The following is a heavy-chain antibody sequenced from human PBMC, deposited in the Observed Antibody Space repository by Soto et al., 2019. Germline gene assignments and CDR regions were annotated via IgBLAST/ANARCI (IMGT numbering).Heavy chain of an antibody. CDR1: GPTFIAYY. CDR3: ARVSVDVPE. J-gene: IGHJ4*02. D-gene: IGHD5-12*01. CDR2: IDPKSGGT. Sequence: QLVQSGAEVKKPGASVRVSCKTSGPTFIAYYIHWVRQAPGQGLEWMGWIDPKSGGTTYEQKFLGRVTMTRDTSIKQAYMDLNRLTSDDTAVYYCARVSVDVPEWGQGTLITVSS. V-gene: IGHV1-2*02.